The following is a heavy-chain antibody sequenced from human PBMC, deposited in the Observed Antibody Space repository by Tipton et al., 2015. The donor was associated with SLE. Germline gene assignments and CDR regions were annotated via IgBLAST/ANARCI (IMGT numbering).Heavy chain of an antibody. CDR1: GFTFSNYA. CDR2: ITGSGYNT. Sequence: GSLRLSCAASGFTFSNYAMSWVRQAPGKGLEWVSVITGSGYNTFYADSVKGRFTISRANSKNTLYLQMNSLRAEDTAVYYCASEWLLYYYYMDVWGKVTTVTVSS. J-gene: IGHJ6*03. D-gene: IGHD6-19*01. V-gene: IGHV3-23*01. CDR3: ASEWLLYYYYMDV.